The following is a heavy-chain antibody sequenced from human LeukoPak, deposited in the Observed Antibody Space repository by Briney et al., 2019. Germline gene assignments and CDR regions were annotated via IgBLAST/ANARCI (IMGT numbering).Heavy chain of an antibody. D-gene: IGHD2-15*01. CDR2: INDSGST. J-gene: IGHJ1*01. V-gene: IGHV4-34*01. CDR3: ARRLLGYCSGGSCYSGYFQH. Sequence: PSETLSLTCAVYGGSFGGYYWSWIRQPPGKGLEWIGEINDSGSTNSNPSLKSRVTISVDTSKNQFSLKLSSVTAADTAVYYCARRLLGYCSGGSCYSGYFQHWGQGTLVTVSS. CDR1: GGSFGGYY.